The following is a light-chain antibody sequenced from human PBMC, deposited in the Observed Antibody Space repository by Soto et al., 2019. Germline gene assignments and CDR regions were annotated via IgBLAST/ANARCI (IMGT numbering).Light chain of an antibody. CDR2: GAS. CDR3: QQYATTPFT. V-gene: IGKV3-20*01. J-gene: IGKJ3*01. Sequence: EIVLTQSPRTLSLSLGEKATVSCRASQSVVSNYLAWYQRKPGQAPRLLIYGASSRATGIPDRFSGSGSGTDFTLTISRLEPEDFSVYYCQQYATTPFTFGPGTKVDI. CDR1: QSVVSNY.